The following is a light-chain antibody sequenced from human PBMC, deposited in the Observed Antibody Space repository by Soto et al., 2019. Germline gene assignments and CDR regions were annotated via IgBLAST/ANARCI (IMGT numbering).Light chain of an antibody. CDR3: LQYNNWPQYT. Sequence: EIVLTQSPATLSVSPGERATLSCRASHSISINLAWYQLKPGQAPRLLIYGALMRATGVPARFSGSESGTEFTLTISSLQSEDFAVYYSLQYNNWPQYTFGQGTKLEIK. J-gene: IGKJ2*01. V-gene: IGKV3-15*01. CDR2: GAL. CDR1: HSISIN.